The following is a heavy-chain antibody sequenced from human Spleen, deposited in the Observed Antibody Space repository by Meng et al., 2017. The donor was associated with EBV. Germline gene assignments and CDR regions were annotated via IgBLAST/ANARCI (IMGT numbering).Heavy chain of an antibody. D-gene: IGHD3-10*01. CDR2: INVVNGDT. Sequence: QVQLVQSGAEVKKTWASVKVSCKASGYTFTHSAMNGVRQAPGHRLEWMEWINVVNGDTKYSHKFQDRVTITRDTSANTVYMELTCLTSEETAIYYCARLPGLDYWGPGTLVTVSS. V-gene: IGHV1-3*01. CDR1: GYTFTHSA. J-gene: IGHJ4*02. CDR3: ARLPGLDY.